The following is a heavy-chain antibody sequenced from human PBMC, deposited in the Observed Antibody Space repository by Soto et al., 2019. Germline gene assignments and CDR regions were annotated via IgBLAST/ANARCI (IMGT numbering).Heavy chain of an antibody. Sequence: PVGSLRLACAASGFTFSSYGMHWVRQAPGKGLEWVAVISYDGSNKYYADSVKGRFTISRDNSKNTLYLQMNSLRAEDTAVYYCAKDSPYYDILTGPSYYFDYWGQGTLVTVSS. V-gene: IGHV3-30*19. CDR2: ISYDGSNK. CDR3: AKDSPYYDILTGPSYYFDY. J-gene: IGHJ4*02. CDR1: GFTFSSYG. D-gene: IGHD3-9*01.